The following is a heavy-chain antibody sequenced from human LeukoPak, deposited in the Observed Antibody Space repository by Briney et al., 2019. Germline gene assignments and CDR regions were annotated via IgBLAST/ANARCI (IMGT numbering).Heavy chain of an antibody. CDR2: INPNSGDT. J-gene: IGHJ4*02. CDR3: ARGPSTGDFDY. CDR1: GYSFTGYY. D-gene: IGHD1-1*01. V-gene: IGHV1-2*02. Sequence: ASVKVSCKASGYSFTGYYLHWMRQALGQRFEWMGWINPNSGDTSYAQKFQGRVTMTRDTSISTVCMDLSSLRSDDTAVYYCARGPSTGDFDYWGQGTPVTVSS.